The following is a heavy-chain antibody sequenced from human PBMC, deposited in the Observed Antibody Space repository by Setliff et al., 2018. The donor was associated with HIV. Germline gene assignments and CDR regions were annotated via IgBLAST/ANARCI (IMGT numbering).Heavy chain of an antibody. CDR1: GYSISTSSW. D-gene: IGHD3-10*01. CDR2: IYHGGSV. J-gene: IGHJ3*01. CDR3: ARGIRVLLDSNRGVYTHDAFDL. V-gene: IGHV4-38-2*02. Sequence: PSETLSLTCTVSGYSISTSSWWGWVRQSPGRGLQWIGSIYHGGSVYYNPSLQSRVTISLDRSKNQFSLNMISVTAADSAIYFCARGIRVLLDSNRGVYTHDAFDLWGQGTTVTVSS.